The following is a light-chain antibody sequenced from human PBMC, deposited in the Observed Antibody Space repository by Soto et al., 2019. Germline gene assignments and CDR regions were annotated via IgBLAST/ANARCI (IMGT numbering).Light chain of an antibody. Sequence: QSVLTQPASVSGSPGQSITISCTGTSSDVGGYNYVSWYQQHPGKAPKLMIYEVSNRPSGVSNRFSGSKSGNTASLAISALQSEDEAHYYCATWDDSLSGAYVFGTGTKVTVL. V-gene: IGLV2-14*01. CDR1: SSDVGGYNY. CDR3: ATWDDSLSGAYV. J-gene: IGLJ1*01. CDR2: EVS.